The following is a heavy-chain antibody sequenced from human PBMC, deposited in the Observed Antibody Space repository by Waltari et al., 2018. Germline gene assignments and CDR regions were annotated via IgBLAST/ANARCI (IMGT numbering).Heavy chain of an antibody. J-gene: IGHJ5*02. CDR3: ARSSRGPAVRTDWFDP. D-gene: IGHD2-2*01. Sequence: QVQLVQSGAEVKKPGASVKVSCKASGYTFTSYDINWVRQATGQGLEWMGWMNPNSGNTGYAQKFQGRVTITRNTSISTAYMELSSLRSEDTAVYYCARSSRGPAVRTDWFDPWGQGTLVTVSS. V-gene: IGHV1-8*03. CDR1: GYTFTSYD. CDR2: MNPNSGNT.